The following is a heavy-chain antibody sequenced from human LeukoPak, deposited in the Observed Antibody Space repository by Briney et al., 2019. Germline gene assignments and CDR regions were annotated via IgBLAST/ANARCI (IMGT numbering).Heavy chain of an antibody. CDR2: INHSGST. V-gene: IGHV4-34*01. D-gene: IGHD5-24*01. CDR3: ARHRGAMATINFDY. Sequence: PSETLSLTCAVYGGSFSGYYWSWIRQPPGKGLEWIGEINHSGSTNYNPSLKSRVTISVDTSKNQFSLKLSSVTAADTAVYYCARHRGAMATINFDYWGQGTLVTVSS. CDR1: GGSFSGYY. J-gene: IGHJ4*02.